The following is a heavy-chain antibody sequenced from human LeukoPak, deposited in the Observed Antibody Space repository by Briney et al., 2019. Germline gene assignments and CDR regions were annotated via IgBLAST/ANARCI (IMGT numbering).Heavy chain of an antibody. D-gene: IGHD4-17*01. J-gene: IGHJ4*02. Sequence: GGSLRLSCAASGFTFSSYSMNWVRQAPGKGLEWVSSISSSSYIYYADSVKGRFTISRDNAKNSLYLQMNSLRAEDTAVYYCARDPGTTVTTTGDHYWGQGTLVTVSS. CDR1: GFTFSSYS. CDR3: ARDPGTTVTTTGDHY. V-gene: IGHV3-21*01. CDR2: ISSSSYI.